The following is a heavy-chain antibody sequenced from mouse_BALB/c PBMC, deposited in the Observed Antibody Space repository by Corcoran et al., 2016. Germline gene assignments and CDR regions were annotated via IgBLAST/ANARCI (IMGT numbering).Heavy chain of an antibody. V-gene: IGHV14-3*02. CDR3: ANWDWYFDV. D-gene: IGHD4-1*01. Sequence: EVQLQQSGAELVKPGASVKLSCTASGFNIKDTYMHWVKQRPELCLEWIGRIDPANGNTKYDPKFQGKATITADTSSNTAYLQLSSLTSDDTAVYYCANWDWYFDVWGAGTTVTVSS. J-gene: IGHJ1*01. CDR1: GFNIKDTY. CDR2: IDPANGNT.